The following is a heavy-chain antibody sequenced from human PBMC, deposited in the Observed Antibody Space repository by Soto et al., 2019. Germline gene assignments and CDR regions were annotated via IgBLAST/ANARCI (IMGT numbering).Heavy chain of an antibody. CDR1: GFTFSSYA. V-gene: IGHV3-23*01. D-gene: IGHD3-22*01. Sequence: PGGSLRLSCAASGFTFSSYAMSWVRQAPGKGLEWVSAISGSGGSTYYADSVKGRFTISRDNSKNTLYLQMNSLRAEDTAVYYCAKDFGYYYDSSGYYDYYYYGMDVWGQGTTVTVSS. CDR3: AKDFGYYYDSSGYYDYYYYGMDV. J-gene: IGHJ6*02. CDR2: ISGSGGST.